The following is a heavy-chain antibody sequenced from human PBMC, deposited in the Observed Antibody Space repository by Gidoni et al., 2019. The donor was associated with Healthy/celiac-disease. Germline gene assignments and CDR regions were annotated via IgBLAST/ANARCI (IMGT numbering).Heavy chain of an antibody. J-gene: IGHJ4*02. Sequence: QVQLVESGGGVVKPGRSLRLSCAASGFTFSSYGMHWVRQAPGKGLEWVSVISYDGSNKYYADSVKGRFTISRDNSKNTLYLQMNSLRAEDTAVYYCAKGHYYDSSGYLDYWGQGPLVTVSS. CDR3: AKGHYYDSSGYLDY. CDR2: ISYDGSNK. V-gene: IGHV3-30*18. D-gene: IGHD3-22*01. CDR1: GFTFSSYG.